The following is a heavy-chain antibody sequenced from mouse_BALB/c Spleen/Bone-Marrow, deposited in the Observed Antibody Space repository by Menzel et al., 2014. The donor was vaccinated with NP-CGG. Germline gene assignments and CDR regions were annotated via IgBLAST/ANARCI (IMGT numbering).Heavy chain of an antibody. CDR1: GFNTKDIY. CDR2: IDPANGNS. V-gene: IGHV14-3*02. D-gene: IGHD2-1*01. J-gene: IGHJ3*01. CDR3: TRGGNYGWFAY. Sequence: EVKLVESGAELVKPGASVKLSCTASGFNTKDIYMHWVKERPEQGLEWIGRIDPANGNSIYDPKFQDKATTTADTSSNTAYLQLSSLTSEDTAVYYCTRGGNYGWFAYWGQGTLVTVSA.